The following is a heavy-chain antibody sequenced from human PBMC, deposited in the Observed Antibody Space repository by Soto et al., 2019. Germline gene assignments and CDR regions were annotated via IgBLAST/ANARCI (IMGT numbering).Heavy chain of an antibody. J-gene: IGHJ3*01. V-gene: IGHV1-3*01. D-gene: IGHD2-15*01. CDR3: ARDCSGGTCYVGAFDF. Sequence: QVQLVQSGAEVKKPGASVRVSCKTSGYTFTSYLIHWVRQAPGQRLEWMGWINAGTGNTKYSQKFQDRVTITGDTSASTAYMDLSSLRSEDTAVYHCARDCSGGTCYVGAFDFWGQGTMVTVSS. CDR1: GYTFTSYL. CDR2: INAGTGNT.